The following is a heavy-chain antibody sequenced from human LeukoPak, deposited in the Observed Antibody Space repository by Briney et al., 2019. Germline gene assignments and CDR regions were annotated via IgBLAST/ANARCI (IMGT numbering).Heavy chain of an antibody. CDR1: GFTFSSYA. CDR2: ISSNGGST. Sequence: PGGSLRLSCSASGFTFSSYAMHWVRQAPGKGLEYVSAISSNGGSTYYADSVKGRFTISRDNSKNTLYLQMNSLRAEDTAVYYCATSEAYYYDSSGYYYPDYWGQGTLVTVSS. D-gene: IGHD3-22*01. J-gene: IGHJ4*02. V-gene: IGHV3-64*04. CDR3: ATSEAYYYDSSGYYYPDY.